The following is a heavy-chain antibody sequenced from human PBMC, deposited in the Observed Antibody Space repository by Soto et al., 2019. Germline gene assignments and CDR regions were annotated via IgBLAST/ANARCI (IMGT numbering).Heavy chain of an antibody. V-gene: IGHV4-31*03. D-gene: IGHD3-16*01. CDR1: GGSISSGGYY. CDR3: ARFLVWGRGYYFAY. J-gene: IGHJ4*02. CDR2: IYYSGST. Sequence: QVQLQESGPGLVKPSQTLSLTCTVSGGSISSGGYYWSWIRQHPGKGLEWIGCIYYSGSTYYNPSLKSRVTISVDTSKTLFSLKLSSVTAAYTAVSYCARFLVWGRGYYFAYWGQGTLVTVSS.